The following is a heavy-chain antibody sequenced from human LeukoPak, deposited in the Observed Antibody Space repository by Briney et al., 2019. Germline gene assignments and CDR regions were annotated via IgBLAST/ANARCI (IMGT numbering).Heavy chain of an antibody. D-gene: IGHD6-13*01. CDR1: GFTFDDYG. Sequence: GGSLRLSCAASGFTFDDYGLTWVRQAPGKGLERVSGINWNGGSAGYVDSVKGRFTISRDNAKNSLYLQMNSLRAEDTAFYYCARRLPAAGNPLDYWGQGTLVTVSS. V-gene: IGHV3-20*04. CDR3: ARRLPAAGNPLDY. CDR2: INWNGGSA. J-gene: IGHJ4*02.